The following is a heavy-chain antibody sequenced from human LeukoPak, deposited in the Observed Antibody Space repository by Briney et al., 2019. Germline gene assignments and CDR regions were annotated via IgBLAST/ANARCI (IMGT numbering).Heavy chain of an antibody. V-gene: IGHV3-21*01. D-gene: IGHD5-24*01. Sequence: GGSLRLSCAASGFTFSSYSMNWVRQAPGKGLEWVSSISSSSSYIYYADSVKGRFTISRDNAKNSLYLQMNSLRAEDTALYYCARGSGVRWLQSPFDYWGQGTLVTVSS. CDR1: GFTFSSYS. J-gene: IGHJ4*02. CDR2: ISSSSSYI. CDR3: ARGSGVRWLQSPFDY.